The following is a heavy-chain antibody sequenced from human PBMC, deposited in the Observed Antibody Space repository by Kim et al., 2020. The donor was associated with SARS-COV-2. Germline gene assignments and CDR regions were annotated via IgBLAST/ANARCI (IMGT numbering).Heavy chain of an antibody. J-gene: IGHJ6*02. CDR2: ISPSGTTT. CDR3: SRGMFNDGFDV. V-gene: IGHV3-74*03. CDR1: GFRLTAHW. D-gene: IGHD1-1*01. Sequence: GGSLRLSCAASGFRLTAHWINWVRQAPGKGLVWVSRISPSGTTTQYAESVRGRFTMSRDNAENTLHLQMNSLRGEDTAVYYCSRGMFNDGFDVWGQGTTVTVSS.